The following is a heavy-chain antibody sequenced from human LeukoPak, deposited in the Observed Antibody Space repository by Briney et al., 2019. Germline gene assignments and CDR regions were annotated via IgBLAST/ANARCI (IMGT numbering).Heavy chain of an antibody. J-gene: IGHJ4*02. CDR2: LSNSGTT. CDR3: ARARNFSGYYLGSFDS. Sequence: PSETLSLTCTVSGGSISSNSWSWIRQTARKGLEWIGRLSNSGTTDYNASLKSRVTVSADTSKSQFSLQLRFVTAADTAVYYCARARNFSGYYLGSFDSWGQGTLVSVSS. V-gene: IGHV4-4*07. D-gene: IGHD3-22*01. CDR1: GGSISSNS.